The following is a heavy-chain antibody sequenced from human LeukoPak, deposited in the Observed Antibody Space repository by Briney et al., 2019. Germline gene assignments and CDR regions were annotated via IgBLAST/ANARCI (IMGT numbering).Heavy chain of an antibody. CDR3: ARICSGGSCYPFDY. J-gene: IGHJ4*02. V-gene: IGHV1-2*02. CDR2: INPNNGGT. CDR1: GYTFTGYY. D-gene: IGHD2-15*01. Sequence: GAAVKVSCKASGYTFTGYYIHWVRQAPGQGLEWMGWINPNNGGTNYAQKFQGRVTMTRDTSISTAYMELSRLTSDDTAVYYCARICSGGSCYPFDYWGQGTLVTVSS.